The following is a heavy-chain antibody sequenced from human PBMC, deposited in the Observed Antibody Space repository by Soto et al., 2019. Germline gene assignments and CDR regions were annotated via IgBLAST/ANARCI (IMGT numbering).Heavy chain of an antibody. CDR3: AKGNKGVANFDY. Sequence: XGSLRLSCAASGFTFSSYAMSWVRQAPGKGLEWVSTIGGSGGSTYYAGSVEGRFTISRDNSKNTLYLQMNSLRAEDTAVYYCAKGNKGVANFDYWGQGTLVTVSS. J-gene: IGHJ4*02. D-gene: IGHD2-15*01. CDR1: GFTFSSYA. CDR2: IGGSGGST. V-gene: IGHV3-23*01.